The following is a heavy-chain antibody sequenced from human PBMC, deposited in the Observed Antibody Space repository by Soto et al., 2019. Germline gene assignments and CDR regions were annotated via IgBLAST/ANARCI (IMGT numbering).Heavy chain of an antibody. J-gene: IGHJ4*02. CDR1: GFSLSNARMG. V-gene: IGHV2-26*01. CDR3: ARSRLERQWLAYFDY. D-gene: IGHD6-19*01. Sequence: QVTLKESGPVLVKPTETLTLTCTVSGFSLSNARMGVSWIRQPPGKALEWLAHIFSNDEKSYSTSLKSRLTTSKDTSKSQVVLTMTNMDPVDTATYYCARSRLERQWLAYFDYWGQGTLVTVSS. CDR2: IFSNDEK.